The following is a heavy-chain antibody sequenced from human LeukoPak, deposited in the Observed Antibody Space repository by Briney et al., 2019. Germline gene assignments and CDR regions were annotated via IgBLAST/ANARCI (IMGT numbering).Heavy chain of an antibody. V-gene: IGHV1-2*02. CDR1: GYTFTGYY. CDR3: ARRLVHSSSWYGRGTNWFDP. D-gene: IGHD6-13*01. CDR2: INPNSGGT. J-gene: IGHJ5*02. Sequence: ASVKVSCKASGYTFTGYYMHWVRQAPGQGFEWMGWINPNSGGTNYAQKFQGRVTMTRDTSISTAYMELGRLRSDDTAVYYCARRLVHSSSWYGRGTNWFDPWGQGTLVTVSS.